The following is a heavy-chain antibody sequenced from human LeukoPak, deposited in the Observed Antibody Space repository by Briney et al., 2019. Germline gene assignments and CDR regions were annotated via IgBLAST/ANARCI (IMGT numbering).Heavy chain of an antibody. J-gene: IGHJ4*02. D-gene: IGHD1-26*01. CDR3: ARWDGSYYEALC. CDR1: GGSFSGYY. V-gene: IGHV4-34*01. Sequence: SEPLSLTCAVYGGSFSGYYWSWIRQPPGKGLHWIGEINHSGSTNYNPSLKSRVTISVDTSKNQFSLKLSSVTAADTAVYYCARWDGSYYEALCWGQGTLVTVSS. CDR2: INHSGST.